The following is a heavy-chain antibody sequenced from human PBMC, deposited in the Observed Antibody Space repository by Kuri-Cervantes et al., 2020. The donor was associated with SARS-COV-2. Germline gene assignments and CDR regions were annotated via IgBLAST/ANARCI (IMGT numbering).Heavy chain of an antibody. V-gene: IGHV4-39*01. CDR1: GGSISSTSYY. D-gene: IGHD3-3*01. CDR3: ARHVVSGWSGYFDY. Sequence: SETLSLTCTVSGGSISSTSYYWGWVRQPPGKGLEWIGSIYYSGSTYYNPSHKSRVTISVDTSKNQFSLKLSSVTAADTAVYYCARHVVSGWSGYFDYWGQGTLVTVSS. J-gene: IGHJ4*02. CDR2: IYYSGST.